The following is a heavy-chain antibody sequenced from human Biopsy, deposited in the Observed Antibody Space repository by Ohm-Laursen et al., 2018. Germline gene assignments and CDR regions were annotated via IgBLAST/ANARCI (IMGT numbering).Heavy chain of an antibody. CDR2: ISVYNGNT. D-gene: IGHD1-26*01. Sequence: SVKVSCKASGYTFTGYHVHWVRQAPGQGLERMGWISVYNGNTDYPHKFQGRVTLTTDTSTSTAYMELRSLTSDDTAIYYCARDVVGRGASFFDYWGQGTLVTVSS. J-gene: IGHJ4*02. CDR3: ARDVVGRGASFFDY. V-gene: IGHV1-18*04. CDR1: GYTFTGYH.